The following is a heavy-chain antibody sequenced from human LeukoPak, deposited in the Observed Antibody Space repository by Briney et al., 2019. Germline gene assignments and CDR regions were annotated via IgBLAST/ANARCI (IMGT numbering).Heavy chain of an antibody. CDR3: ARGRRDSSGWYIWESHYYYMDV. CDR2: INSDGSST. D-gene: IGHD6-19*01. J-gene: IGHJ6*03. Sequence: GGSLRLSCAASGFTFSSYWMHWVRQAPGKGLVWVSRINSDGSSTSYADSVKGRFTISRDNAKNSLYLQMNSLRAEDTAVYYCARGRRDSSGWYIWESHYYYMDVWAKGPRSPSP. V-gene: IGHV3-74*01. CDR1: GFTFSSYW.